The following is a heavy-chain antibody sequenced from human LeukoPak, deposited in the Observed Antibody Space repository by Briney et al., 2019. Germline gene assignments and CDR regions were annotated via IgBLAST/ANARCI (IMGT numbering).Heavy chain of an antibody. D-gene: IGHD2-21*01. J-gene: IGHJ4*02. Sequence: ASVKVSFKASGYTFTSYDINWVRQATGQGLEWMGWMNPNSGNTGYAQKFQGRVTITRNTSISSAYMELSSLRSEDTAVYYCARAIVRAIPVSAGYWGQGTLVTVSS. CDR2: MNPNSGNT. CDR1: GYTFTSYD. CDR3: ARAIVRAIPVSAGY. V-gene: IGHV1-8*03.